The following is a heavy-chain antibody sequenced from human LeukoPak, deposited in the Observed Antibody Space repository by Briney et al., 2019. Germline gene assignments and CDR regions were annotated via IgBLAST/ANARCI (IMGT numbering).Heavy chain of an antibody. Sequence: GASVKVSCNASGRTSNSHAISWGRQAPGQGLEWMGRIIPNLGTTNRAQNFQDRVTLTADKSTNTAYMELTSLTSDDTAVYYCATTNDGGGYQWGDFFDFWGQGTLVTVSS. CDR2: IIPNLGTT. J-gene: IGHJ4*02. CDR3: ATTNDGGGYQWGDFFDF. CDR1: GRTSNSHA. V-gene: IGHV1-69*04. D-gene: IGHD3-22*01.